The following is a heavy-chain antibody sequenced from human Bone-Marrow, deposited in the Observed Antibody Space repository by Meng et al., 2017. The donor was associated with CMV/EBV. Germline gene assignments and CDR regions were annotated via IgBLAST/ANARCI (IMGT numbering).Heavy chain of an antibody. CDR1: GYSFTSYG. CDR2: ISAYNGYT. Sequence: ASVKVSCKASGYSFTSYGFSWVRQAPGQGLEWMGWISAYNGYTNYAQELQGRVTMTTDTSTSTAYMELSRLRSDDTAVYYCARAKITMVRGGNWFDPWGQGTLVTVSS. D-gene: IGHD3-10*01. V-gene: IGHV1-18*01. CDR3: ARAKITMVRGGNWFDP. J-gene: IGHJ5*02.